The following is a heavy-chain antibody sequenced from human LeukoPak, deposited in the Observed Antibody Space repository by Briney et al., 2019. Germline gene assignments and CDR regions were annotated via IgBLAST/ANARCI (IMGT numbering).Heavy chain of an antibody. V-gene: IGHV4-38-2*02. CDR2: IYHSGST. CDR1: GYSISSGYY. J-gene: IGHJ4*02. CDR3: ARGGSSSWPPDY. D-gene: IGHD6-13*01. Sequence: PSETLSLTCTVSGYSISSGYYWGWIRQPPGKGLEWIGSIYHSGSTYYNPSLKSRVTISVDTSKNQFSLKLSSVTAADTAVYYCARGGSSSWPPDYWGQGTLVTVSS.